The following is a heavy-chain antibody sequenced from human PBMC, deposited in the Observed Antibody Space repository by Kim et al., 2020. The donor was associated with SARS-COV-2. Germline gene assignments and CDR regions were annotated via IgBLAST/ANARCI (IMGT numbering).Heavy chain of an antibody. CDR2: ISSSSSYI. D-gene: IGHD2-15*01. Sequence: GGSLRLSCAASGFTFSSYSMNWVRQAPGKGLEWVSSISSSSSYIYYADSVKGRFTISRDNAKNSLYLQMNSLRAEDTAVYYCARVTYCSGGSCYPGDWFDPWGQGTLVTVSS. J-gene: IGHJ5*02. CDR1: GFTFSSYS. V-gene: IGHV3-21*01. CDR3: ARVTYCSGGSCYPGDWFDP.